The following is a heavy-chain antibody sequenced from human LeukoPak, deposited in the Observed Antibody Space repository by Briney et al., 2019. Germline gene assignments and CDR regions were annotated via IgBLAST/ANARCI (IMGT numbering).Heavy chain of an antibody. CDR1: GGSISSYY. J-gene: IGHJ4*02. D-gene: IGHD2-15*01. CDR3: ARVTGYVIEDNFDY. V-gene: IGHV4-59*01. CDR2: IYYSGST. Sequence: PSETLSLTCTLSGGSISSYYWSWFRQSPGKGLEWIGYIYYSGSTNYNPSLKSRVTISVDTSKNQFSLKLRSVTAADTAVYYCARVTGYVIEDNFDYWGQGTLVTVSS.